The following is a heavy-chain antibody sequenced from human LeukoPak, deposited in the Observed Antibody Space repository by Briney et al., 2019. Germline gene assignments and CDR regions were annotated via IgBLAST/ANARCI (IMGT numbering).Heavy chain of an antibody. V-gene: IGHV3-11*01. D-gene: IGHD6-6*01. CDR2: ISSSGTTI. CDR1: GFTFSDYY. CDR3: AKGLDGYYYYYMDV. Sequence: PGGSLRLSCAASGFTFSDYYMSWIRQAPGKGLEWVSYISSSGTTIYYADSVKGRFTISRDNAKNSLYLQMNSLRAEDTAVYYCAKGLDGYYYYYMDVWGKGTTVTVSS. J-gene: IGHJ6*03.